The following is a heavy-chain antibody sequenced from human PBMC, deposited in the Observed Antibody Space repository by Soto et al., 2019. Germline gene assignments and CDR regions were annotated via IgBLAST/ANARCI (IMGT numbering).Heavy chain of an antibody. CDR2: IKSKTDGGTT. CDR1: GFTFSNAW. Sequence: GGSLRLSCAASGFTFSNAWMNWVRQALGQGLEWVGRIKSKTDGGTTDYAAPVKGRFTISRDDSKNTLYLQMNSLKTEDTAVYYCTTRNPGYCSSTSCRGAFDIWGQGTMVTVSS. D-gene: IGHD2-2*01. CDR3: TTRNPGYCSSTSCRGAFDI. V-gene: IGHV3-15*01. J-gene: IGHJ3*02.